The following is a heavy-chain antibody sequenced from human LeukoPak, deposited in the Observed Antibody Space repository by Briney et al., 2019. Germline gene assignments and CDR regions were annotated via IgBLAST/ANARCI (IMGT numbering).Heavy chain of an antibody. CDR3: ARHPRVGAQGVDY. CDR1: GGTFSSYA. V-gene: IGHV1-69*01. Sequence: SVKVSCKASGGTFSSYAISWVRQAPGQGLEWTGGIIPIFGTANYAQKFQGRVTITADEYTSTAYMELSSLRSEDTAVYYCARHPRVGAQGVDYWGQGTLVTVSS. D-gene: IGHD1-26*01. CDR2: IIPIFGTA. J-gene: IGHJ4*02.